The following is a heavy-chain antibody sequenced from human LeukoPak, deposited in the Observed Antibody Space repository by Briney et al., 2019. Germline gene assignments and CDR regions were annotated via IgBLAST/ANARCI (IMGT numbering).Heavy chain of an antibody. CDR1: GFTFTSFW. J-gene: IGHJ4*02. CDR2: INQDGSEK. Sequence: PGGSLRLSCEVSGFTFTSFWMNWVRQAPGKGLEWVANINQDGSEKYYVDSVKGRFTISRDNAKNSVFLQMNSLRGEDTAVYYCARDATPPGIIFDSWGQGSLVTVSS. V-gene: IGHV3-7*05. CDR3: ARDATPPGIIFDS. D-gene: IGHD3-16*01.